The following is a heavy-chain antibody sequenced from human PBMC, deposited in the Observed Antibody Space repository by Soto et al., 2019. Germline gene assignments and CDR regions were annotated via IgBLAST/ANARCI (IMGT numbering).Heavy chain of an antibody. CDR2: IYYSGSN. CDR1: GGSISSGGYY. J-gene: IGHJ6*02. CDR3: AREGDYYGSGSYPSV. V-gene: IGHV4-31*03. D-gene: IGHD3-10*01. Sequence: LSLTCTVSGGSISSGGYYWSWIRQHPGKGLEWIGYIYYSGSNYYNPSLKSRVTISVDTSKNQFSLKLSSVTAADTAVYYCAREGDYYGSGSYPSVWGQGTTVTVSS.